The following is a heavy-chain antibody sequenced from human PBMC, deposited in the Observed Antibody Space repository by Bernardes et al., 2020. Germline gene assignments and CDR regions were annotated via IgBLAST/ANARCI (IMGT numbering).Heavy chain of an antibody. D-gene: IGHD7-27*01. CDR3: TRDLNWAFDY. J-gene: IGHJ4*02. CDR1: GFSFSNYN. Sequence: GGSLRLSCAASGFSFSNYNMKWVRQAPGKGLELISYINPAGAAMYYADSVKGRFTTSRDNAKNSVYLQMNSLRDEDTAVYYCTRDLNWAFDYWGQGTQVTVSS. V-gene: IGHV3-48*02. CDR2: INPAGAAM.